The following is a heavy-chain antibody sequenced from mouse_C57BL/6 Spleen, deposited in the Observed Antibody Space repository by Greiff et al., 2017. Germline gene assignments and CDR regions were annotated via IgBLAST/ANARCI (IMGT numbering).Heavy chain of an antibody. CDR3: ARIDVDYLFAY. CDR2: INPNNGGT. Sequence: VQLKESGPELVKPGASVKMSCKASGYTFTDYNMHWVKQRHGKSLEWIGYINPNNGGTSYNQKFKGKATVTAYKSSSTAYMGLRSLTSEDSAVYYCARIDVDYLFAYWGQGTLVTVSA. V-gene: IGHV1-22*01. J-gene: IGHJ3*01. CDR1: GYTFTDYN. D-gene: IGHD2-13*01.